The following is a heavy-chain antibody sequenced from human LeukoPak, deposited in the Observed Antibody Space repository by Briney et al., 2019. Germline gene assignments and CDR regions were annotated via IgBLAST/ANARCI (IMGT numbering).Heavy chain of an antibody. CDR2: VNHRGTT. Sequence: SETLSLTCAVHGGSLSGYYWNWIRQSPGKALEWIGVVNHRGTTNYNPSLNSRAIISLDTSKNQISLKLNSVTAADTAVYYCAGEWLAQSYFDPWGQGTLVTVSS. CDR1: GGSLSGYY. D-gene: IGHD3-3*01. V-gene: IGHV4-34*01. CDR3: AGEWLAQSYFDP. J-gene: IGHJ4*02.